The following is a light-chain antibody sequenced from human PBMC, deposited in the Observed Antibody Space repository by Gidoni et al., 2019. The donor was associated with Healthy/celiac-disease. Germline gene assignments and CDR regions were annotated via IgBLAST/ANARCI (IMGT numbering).Light chain of an antibody. V-gene: IGKV3-15*01. J-gene: IGKJ4*01. CDR3: QSRLT. Sequence: EIVMTQSPATLSVSPGERATLSCRASQSVSSNLAWYQQKPGQAPRLLIYCASTRATGIPARFSGSGSGTEFTLTISSLQSEDFAVYYCQSRLTFGGGTKVEIK. CDR2: CAS. CDR1: QSVSSN.